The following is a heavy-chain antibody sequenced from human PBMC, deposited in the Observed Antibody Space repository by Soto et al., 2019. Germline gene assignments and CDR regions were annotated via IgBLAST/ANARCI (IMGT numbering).Heavy chain of an antibody. CDR1: GFTFGTYG. CDR3: ERAGSLCYAFWSNKASNDFDT. D-gene: IGHD3-3*01. CDR2: ISATGASR. V-gene: IGHV3-23*01. J-gene: IGHJ5*02. Sequence: EVRLLESGGDLVQPGGSLRLSCAASGFTFGTYGMSWVRQAPGKGLEWVSIISATGASRQSAGSVKGRFTISRDNSKNTPFLQMKGLRAEDTAIYYCERAGSLCYAFWSNKASNDFDTWGQGTLVIVSS.